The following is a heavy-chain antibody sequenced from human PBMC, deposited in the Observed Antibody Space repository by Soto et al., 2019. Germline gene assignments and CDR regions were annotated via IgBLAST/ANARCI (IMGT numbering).Heavy chain of an antibody. CDR3: ARDRGYCSGGSCSVDV. V-gene: IGHV4-31*02. CDR1: GGSLSSGGSY. Sequence: PSETLSLTXTVSGGSLSSGGSYWSWIRQHPGKGLEWIGYIYYSGSNYYNTTLKSRVTISVDTSKNQSSLKLSSVTAAVTAVYYCARDRGYCSGGSCSVDVWGQGTTVTVSS. J-gene: IGHJ6*02. CDR2: IYYSGSN. D-gene: IGHD2-15*01.